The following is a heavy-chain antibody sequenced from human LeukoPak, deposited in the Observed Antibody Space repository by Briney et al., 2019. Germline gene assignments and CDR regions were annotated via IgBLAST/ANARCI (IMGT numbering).Heavy chain of an antibody. CDR2: ISAYNGNT. CDR1: GYTFTSYG. Sequence: GASVKVSCKASGYTFTSYGISWVRQAPGQGLEWMGWISAYNGNTNYAQKLQGRVTMTTDTSTSTAYMELRSLRSDDTAVYHCARDWRIAAAGTYGYWGQGTLVTVSS. CDR3: ARDWRIAAAGTYGY. J-gene: IGHJ4*02. V-gene: IGHV1-18*01. D-gene: IGHD6-13*01.